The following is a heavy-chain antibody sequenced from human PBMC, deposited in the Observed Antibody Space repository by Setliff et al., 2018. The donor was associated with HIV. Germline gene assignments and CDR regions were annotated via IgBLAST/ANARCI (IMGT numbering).Heavy chain of an antibody. V-gene: IGHV4-34*01. J-gene: IGHJ4*02. Sequence: SETLSLTCAVYGGSFSGYYWSWIRQPPGKGLEWIGEINHSGSTNYNPSLKSRVTISVDTSKNQFSLKLSSVTAADTAVYYCARGGYCSSTSCYRDFDYWGQGTLVTV. CDR1: GGSFSGYY. CDR2: INHSGST. CDR3: ARGGYCSSTSCYRDFDY. D-gene: IGHD2-2*02.